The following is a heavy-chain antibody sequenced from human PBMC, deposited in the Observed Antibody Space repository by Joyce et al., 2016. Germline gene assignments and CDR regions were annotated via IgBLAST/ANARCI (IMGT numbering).Heavy chain of an antibody. V-gene: IGHV3-23*01. CDR3: AKTGGDWFDP. J-gene: IGHJ5*02. CDR2: ISGSATRT. Sequence: EVQLLESGGHLIQPGGSLRLSCAASGFTLSNSDMSWVRKAPGKGLEWVSTISGSATRTHYSDSVKGRFTISRDISKNTVFLQMNSLRAEDTAVYYCAKTGGDWFDPWGQGTLVAVSS. CDR1: GFTLSNSD. D-gene: IGHD1-14*01.